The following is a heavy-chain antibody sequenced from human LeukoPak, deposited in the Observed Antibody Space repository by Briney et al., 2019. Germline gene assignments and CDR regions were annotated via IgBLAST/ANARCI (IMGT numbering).Heavy chain of an antibody. CDR1: GYTFTRYY. CDR3: ARDRASGGSSDAFDI. J-gene: IGHJ3*02. Sequence: ASVKVSCKASGYTFTRYYMHWVRQAPGQGLEWMGIINPSGGSTSYAQKLQGRVTMTGDTSTSPVYIALGSLRSEGTAVYFCARDRASGGSSDAFDIWGQGTMVTVSS. CDR2: INPSGGST. D-gene: IGHD2-15*01. V-gene: IGHV1-46*03.